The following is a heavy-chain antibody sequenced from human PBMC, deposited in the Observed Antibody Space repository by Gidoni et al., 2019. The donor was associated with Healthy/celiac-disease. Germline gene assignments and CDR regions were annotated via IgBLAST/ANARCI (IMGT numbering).Heavy chain of an antibody. CDR2: IWYDGSNK. J-gene: IGHJ3*02. D-gene: IGHD3-22*01. CDR3: ARAGDDSKAFDI. V-gene: IGHV3-33*01. Sequence: QVQLVESGGGVVQPGRSLRLSCAASALTFSSYGLHGVRQAPGKGLEWVAVIWYDGSNKYYADSVKGRFTISRDNSKNTLYLQMNSLRAEDTAVYYCARAGDDSKAFDIWGQGTMVTVSS. CDR1: ALTFSSYG.